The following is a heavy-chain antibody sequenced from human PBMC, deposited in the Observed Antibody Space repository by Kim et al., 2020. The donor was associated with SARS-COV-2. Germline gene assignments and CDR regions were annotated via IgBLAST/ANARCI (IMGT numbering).Heavy chain of an antibody. D-gene: IGHD5-18*01. CDR3: AKDGEGYGPYYYGMDV. V-gene: IGHV3-43*01. J-gene: IGHJ6*02. Sequence: SVKGRFTISRDNSKNSLYLQMNSLRTEDTALYYCAKDGEGYGPYYYGMDVWGQGTTVTVSS.